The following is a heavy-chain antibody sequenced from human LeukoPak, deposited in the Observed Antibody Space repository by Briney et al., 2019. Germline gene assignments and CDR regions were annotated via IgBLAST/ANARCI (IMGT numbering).Heavy chain of an antibody. V-gene: IGHV1-8*01. CDR3: ARTLYCSSTSCYSNWFDP. D-gene: IGHD2-2*02. CDR1: GYTFTSYD. Sequence: GASVKVSCKASGYTFTSYDINWVRQATGQGLEWMGWMNPNSGNTGYAQKFQGRVTMTRNTSISTAYMELSSLRSEDTAVFYCARTLYCSSTSCYSNWFDPWGQGTLVTVSS. J-gene: IGHJ5*02. CDR2: MNPNSGNT.